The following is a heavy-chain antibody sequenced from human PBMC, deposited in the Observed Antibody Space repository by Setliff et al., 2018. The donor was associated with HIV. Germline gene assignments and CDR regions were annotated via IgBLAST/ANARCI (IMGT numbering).Heavy chain of an antibody. Sequence: SETLSLTCAVYGGSFSTSYWTWIRQPPGKGLEWIGEITHTGSTNYNPSLKSRVTILVDTSKNQFSLKLNSLTAADTAVYYCARVISSWSAYYIDYWGQGTLVTVSS. J-gene: IGHJ4*02. CDR1: GGSFSTSY. CDR3: ARVISSWSAYYIDY. V-gene: IGHV4-34*01. CDR2: ITHTGST. D-gene: IGHD3-3*01.